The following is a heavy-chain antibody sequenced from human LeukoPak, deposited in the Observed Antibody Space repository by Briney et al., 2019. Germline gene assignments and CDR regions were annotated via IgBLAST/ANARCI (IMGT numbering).Heavy chain of an antibody. CDR2: INHSGST. V-gene: IGHV4-34*01. J-gene: IGHJ4*02. CDR3: ARSRYCSSTSCYMRGLFDY. D-gene: IGHD2-2*02. CDR1: GGSFSGYY. Sequence: PSETLSLTCAVYGGSFSGYYWSWIRQPPGKGLEWIGEINHSGSTNYNPSLKSRVTISVDTSKNQFSLKLSSVTAADTAVYYCARSRYCSSTSCYMRGLFDYWGQGTLVTVS.